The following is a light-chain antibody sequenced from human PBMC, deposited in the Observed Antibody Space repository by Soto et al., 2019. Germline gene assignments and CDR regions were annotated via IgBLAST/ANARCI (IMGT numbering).Light chain of an antibody. CDR3: QQRSNWPPIT. J-gene: IGKJ5*01. V-gene: IGKV3D-20*02. CDR1: QSVNYSY. Sequence: EIVLTQSPGTLSLSPGERATLSCRAIQSVNYSYLAWYQQKPGQAPRLLIYDASHRATGIPARFSGSGSGTDFTLTISSLQPEDAAVYYCQQRSNWPPITFGQGTRLEIK. CDR2: DAS.